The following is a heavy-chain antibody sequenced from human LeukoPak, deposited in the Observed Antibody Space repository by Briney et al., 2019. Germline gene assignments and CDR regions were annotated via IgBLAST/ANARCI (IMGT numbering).Heavy chain of an antibody. CDR3: ARGSPLRFLEWFRTRFDY. D-gene: IGHD3-3*01. CDR1: GYSISSGYY. J-gene: IGHJ4*02. V-gene: IGHV4-38-2*02. CDR2: INHSGST. Sequence: SETLSLTCTVSGYSISSGYYWGWIRQPPGKGLEWIGEINHSGSTNYNPSLKSRVTISVDTSKNQFSLKLSSVTAADTAVYYCARGSPLRFLEWFRTRFDYWGQGTLVTVSS.